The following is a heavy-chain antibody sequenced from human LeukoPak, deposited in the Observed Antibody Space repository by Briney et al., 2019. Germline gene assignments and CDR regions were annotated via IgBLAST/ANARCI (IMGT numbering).Heavy chain of an antibody. CDR1: RFTFSSYG. J-gene: IGHJ4*02. CDR2: INSDGSST. Sequence: GGSLRLSCAASRFTFSSYGMSWVRQAPGKGLVWVSRINSDGSSTSYADSVKGRFTISRDNAKNTLYLQMNSLRAEDTAVYYCARDPKLWFGEEGNYFDYWGQGTLVTVSS. V-gene: IGHV3-74*01. CDR3: ARDPKLWFGEEGNYFDY. D-gene: IGHD3-10*01.